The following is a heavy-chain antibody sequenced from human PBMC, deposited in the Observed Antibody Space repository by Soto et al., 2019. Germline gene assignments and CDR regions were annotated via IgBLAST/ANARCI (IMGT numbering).Heavy chain of an antibody. D-gene: IGHD3-9*01. J-gene: IGHJ4*02. V-gene: IGHV4-34*01. CDR2: INHSGST. CDR1: GGSFSGYY. Sequence: SETRSLTCAVYGGSFSGYYWSWIRQPPGKGLEWIGEINHSGSTNYNPSLKSRVTISVDTSKNQFSLKLSSVTAADTAVYYCARRFRGDILTGYYSLTWPFDYWGQGTLVTVSS. CDR3: ARRFRGDILTGYYSLTWPFDY.